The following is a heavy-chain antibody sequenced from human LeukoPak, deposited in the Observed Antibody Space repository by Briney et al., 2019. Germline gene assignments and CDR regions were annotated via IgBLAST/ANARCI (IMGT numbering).Heavy chain of an antibody. D-gene: IGHD6-19*01. CDR1: GFTFDDYT. CDR2: ISWDGGST. Sequence: GGSLRLSCAASGFTFDDYTMHWVRQAPGKGLEWVSLISWDGGSTYYADSVKGRFTISRDNSKNSLYLQMNSLRAEDTALYYCAKEYSSGWYDYWGQGTLVTVSS. V-gene: IGHV3-43D*04. J-gene: IGHJ4*02. CDR3: AKEYSSGWYDY.